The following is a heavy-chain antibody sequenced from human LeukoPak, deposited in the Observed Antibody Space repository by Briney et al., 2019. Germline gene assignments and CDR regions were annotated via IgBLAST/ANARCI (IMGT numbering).Heavy chain of an antibody. Sequence: GGSLRLSCAASGFTFSNYAMSWVRQAPGKGLEWVSYISATSTIYYTDSVKGRFTVSSDNAKNSLFLQMNSLRAEDTAVYYCAKAGDHSYFYMDAWGKGTTVTVSS. J-gene: IGHJ6*03. CDR3: AKAGDHSYFYMDA. D-gene: IGHD3-16*01. CDR1: GFTFSNYA. CDR2: ISATSTI. V-gene: IGHV3-48*01.